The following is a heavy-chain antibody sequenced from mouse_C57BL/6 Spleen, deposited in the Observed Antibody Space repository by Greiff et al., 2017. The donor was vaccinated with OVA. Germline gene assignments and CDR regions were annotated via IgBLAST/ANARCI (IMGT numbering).Heavy chain of an antibody. D-gene: IGHD3-3*01. Sequence: DVKLQESGPGMVKPSQSLSLTCTVTGYSITSGYDWHWIRHFPGNKLEWMGYISYSGSTNYNPSLKSRISITHDTSKNHFFLKLNSVTTEDTATYYCARGAGPYYAMDYWGQGTSVTVSS. J-gene: IGHJ4*01. CDR1: GYSITSGYD. V-gene: IGHV3-1*01. CDR2: ISYSGST. CDR3: ARGAGPYYAMDY.